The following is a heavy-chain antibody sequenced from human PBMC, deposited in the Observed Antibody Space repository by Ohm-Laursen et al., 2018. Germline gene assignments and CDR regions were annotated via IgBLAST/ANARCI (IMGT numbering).Heavy chain of an antibody. V-gene: IGHV3-23*01. J-gene: IGHJ3*01. CDR2: IGGDDRT. CDR1: GFSFSSYA. Sequence: GSLRLSCTASGFSFSSYAVTWVRQAPGKGLEWVSAIGGDDRTHYADSVKGRFTISKDKSKNMLYLQMNSLRAEDTAVYHCASRRIVTMDRGAFNVWGQGTMVTVPS. CDR3: ASRRIVTMDRGAFNV. D-gene: IGHD4-11*01.